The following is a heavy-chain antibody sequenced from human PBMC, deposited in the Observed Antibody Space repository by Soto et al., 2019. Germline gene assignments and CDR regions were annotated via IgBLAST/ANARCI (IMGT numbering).Heavy chain of an antibody. CDR1: GGSISSSSYY. D-gene: IGHD5-12*01. CDR3: ARLAGGGWLQLHQRFAY. V-gene: IGHV4-39*01. J-gene: IGHJ4*02. Sequence: QLQLQEAGPGLVKPSETLSLTCTVSGGSISSSSYYWGWIRQPPGKGLEWIGSIYYSGSTYYNPSLNRRVTISVDTSKNQCPLKLSSVTAADTAVYYCARLAGGGWLQLHQRFAYWGQRTLVTVSS. CDR2: IYYSGST.